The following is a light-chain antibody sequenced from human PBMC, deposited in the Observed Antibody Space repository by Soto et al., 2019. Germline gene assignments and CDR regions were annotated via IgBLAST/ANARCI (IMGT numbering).Light chain of an antibody. J-gene: IGKJ1*01. CDR1: QSISSW. V-gene: IGKV1-5*01. CDR2: DAS. CDR3: QQYNSYPPT. Sequence: DIQMTQSPSTLSASVGDRVTITCRASQSISSWLAWYQQKPWKAPRLLIYDASILESGVPSRFSGSGSGTEFTTTISSQSPDDFANYYRQQYNSYPPTFGQGTKVDIK.